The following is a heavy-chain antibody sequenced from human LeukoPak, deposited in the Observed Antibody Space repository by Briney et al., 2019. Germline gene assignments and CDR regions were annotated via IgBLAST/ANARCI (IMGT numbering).Heavy chain of an antibody. V-gene: IGHV3-23*01. D-gene: IGHD3-3*01. CDR2: ISGGGVST. Sequence: GGSLRLSCAASGFTFSSYAMSWVRQAPGKGLEWVSAISGGGVSTYYADSVKGRFTMSRDTSKNTLYLQMNSLRAEDTAAYYCAKPPEGRSGFYGADYWGQGTLVTVSS. J-gene: IGHJ4*02. CDR1: GFTFSSYA. CDR3: AKPPEGRSGFYGADY.